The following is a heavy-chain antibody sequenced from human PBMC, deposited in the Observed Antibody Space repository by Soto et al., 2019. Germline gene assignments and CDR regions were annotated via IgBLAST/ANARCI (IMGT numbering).Heavy chain of an antibody. J-gene: IGHJ4*02. D-gene: IGHD4-4*01. Sequence: QVQLVQSGAEVKKPGASVKVSCKASGYTFTSYGISWVRQAPGQGLEWMGWISAYNGNTNYAQKLQGRVTMTTDTAPSTAYMELRSLRSDDTAVYYCAGAPRDTVTTRWSYYFDYWGQGTLVTVAS. CDR3: AGAPRDTVTTRWSYYFDY. V-gene: IGHV1-18*01. CDR2: ISAYNGNT. CDR1: GYTFTSYG.